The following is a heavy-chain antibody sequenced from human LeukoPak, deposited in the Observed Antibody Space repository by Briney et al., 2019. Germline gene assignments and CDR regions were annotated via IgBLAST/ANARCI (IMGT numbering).Heavy chain of an antibody. Sequence: GGSLRLSCAASGFTISNCAMSWVRQAPGKGLEWVSAISDGGGNTDYADSVKGRFTISKDNSKNMLYLQMNSLRAEDTATYYCAKDRATSYYYDLWGQGTLVTVSS. CDR3: AKDRATSYYYDL. CDR1: GFTISNCA. J-gene: IGHJ4*02. V-gene: IGHV3-23*01. D-gene: IGHD3-22*01. CDR2: ISDGGGNT.